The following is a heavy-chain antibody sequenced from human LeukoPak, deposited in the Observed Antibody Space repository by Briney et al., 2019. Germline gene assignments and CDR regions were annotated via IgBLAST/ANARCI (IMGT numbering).Heavy chain of an antibody. CDR3: ARALSPYSSSSGLPIFDY. Sequence: ASVKVSCKASGYTFTGYYMHWVRQAPGQGLEWMGWINPNSGGTNYAQKFQGRVTMTRDTSISTAYMELSRLRSDDTAVYYCARALSPYSSSSGLPIFDYWGQGTLVTVSS. V-gene: IGHV1-2*02. CDR1: GYTFTGYY. J-gene: IGHJ4*02. CDR2: INPNSGGT. D-gene: IGHD6-6*01.